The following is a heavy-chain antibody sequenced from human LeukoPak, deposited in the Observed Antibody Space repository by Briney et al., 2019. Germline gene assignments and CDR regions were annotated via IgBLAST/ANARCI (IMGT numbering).Heavy chain of an antibody. CDR2: LYVNENR. CDR3: AREKSRALDY. V-gene: IGHV3-53*01. Sequence: GGSLRLSCAVSGPIVSTNYMSWVRQAPGKGLEWISILYVNENRYYADSVKGRFTISRDNAKNSLYLQMNSLRAEDTAVYYCAREKSRALDYWGQGTLVTVSS. J-gene: IGHJ4*02. D-gene: IGHD5/OR15-5a*01. CDR1: GPIVSTNY.